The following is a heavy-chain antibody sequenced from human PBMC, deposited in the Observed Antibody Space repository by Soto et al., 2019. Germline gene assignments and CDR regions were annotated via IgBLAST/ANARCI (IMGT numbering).Heavy chain of an antibody. V-gene: IGHV4-39*01. CDR1: GGSISSSTYY. CDR2: IFYIGST. Sequence: SETLSLTCTVSGGSISSSTYYWGWIRQSPGKGLEWIGSIFYIGSTYYNPSLKSRVTISVDTSKNQFSLKLRSVTAADTAVYYCARQWGRDIAGVRYDYWGQEPRSPSPQ. D-gene: IGHD6-13*01. CDR3: ARQWGRDIAGVRYDY. J-gene: IGHJ4*01.